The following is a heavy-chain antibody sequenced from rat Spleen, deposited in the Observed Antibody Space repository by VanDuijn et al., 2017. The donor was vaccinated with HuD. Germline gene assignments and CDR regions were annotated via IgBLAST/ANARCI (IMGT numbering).Heavy chain of an antibody. Sequence: VQLVESGGGLVQPGRSLKLSCAASGFTFSNYYMAWVRQPPGKGLEWMGGIWGDGTTDYNSALKSRLSISRDTSKSQIFLKMNSLQTDDTAIYFCTENNYNWGQGVMVTVSS. D-gene: IGHD1-10*01. CDR2: IWGDGTT. V-gene: IGHV2-1*01. J-gene: IGHJ2*01. CDR1: GFTFSNYY. CDR3: TENNYN.